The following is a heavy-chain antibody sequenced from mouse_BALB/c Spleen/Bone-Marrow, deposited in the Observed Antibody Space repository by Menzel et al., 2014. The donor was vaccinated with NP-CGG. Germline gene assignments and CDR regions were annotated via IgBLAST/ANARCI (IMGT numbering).Heavy chain of an antibody. V-gene: IGHV5-9-4*01. CDR2: ISSGGSYT. Sequence: EVKLVESGGGLVKPGGSLKLSCAASGFTFSYYAMSWVRQSPEKSLEWAAEISSGGSYTYYPDTVTGRFTIPRDNAKNTLYLEMSSLRSEDTAMYYCARDSSGYFDYWGQGTTLTVSS. CDR1: GFTFSYYA. J-gene: IGHJ2*01. D-gene: IGHD3-1*01. CDR3: ARDSSGYFDY.